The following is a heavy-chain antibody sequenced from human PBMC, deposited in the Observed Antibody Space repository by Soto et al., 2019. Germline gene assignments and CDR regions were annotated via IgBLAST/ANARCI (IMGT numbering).Heavy chain of an antibody. V-gene: IGHV1-18*01. CDR2: ISAYNGNT. J-gene: IGHJ6*03. D-gene: IGHD6-13*01. Sequence: ASVKVSCKASGYTFTSYGISWVRQAPGQGLEWMGWISAYNGNTNYAQKLQGRVTMTTDTSTSTAYMELRSLRSDDTAVYYCARWGIAAAESINYYYYYYMDVWGKGTTVTVSS. CDR1: GYTFTSYG. CDR3: ARWGIAAAESINYYYYYYMDV.